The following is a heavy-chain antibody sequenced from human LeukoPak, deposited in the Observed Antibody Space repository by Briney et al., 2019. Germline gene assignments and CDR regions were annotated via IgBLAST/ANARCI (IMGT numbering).Heavy chain of an antibody. Sequence: SETLSLTCTVSGGSISTSNYYWGWIRQPPGKGLEWIGEINHSGSTNYNPSLKSRVTISVDTSKNQFSLKLSSVTAADTAVYYCASFIAAAHYWGQGTLVTVSS. D-gene: IGHD6-13*01. CDR2: INHSGST. CDR3: ASFIAAAHY. V-gene: IGHV4-39*07. J-gene: IGHJ4*02. CDR1: GGSISTSNYY.